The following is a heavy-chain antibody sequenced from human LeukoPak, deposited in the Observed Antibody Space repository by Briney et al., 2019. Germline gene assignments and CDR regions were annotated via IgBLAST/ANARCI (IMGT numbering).Heavy chain of an antibody. D-gene: IGHD3-10*01. CDR3: ARGWGSAMIRGLAGDS. CDR2: IYNSGST. J-gene: IGHJ5*02. Sequence: SETLSLTCTVSGYSISSGYYWGWIRQPPGKGLEWIGSIYNSGSTYYTPSLKSRVTISADTSKSQFSLHVTSVTAADTAMYYCARGWGSAMIRGLAGDSWGQGTLVTVSS. V-gene: IGHV4-38-2*02. CDR1: GYSISSGYY.